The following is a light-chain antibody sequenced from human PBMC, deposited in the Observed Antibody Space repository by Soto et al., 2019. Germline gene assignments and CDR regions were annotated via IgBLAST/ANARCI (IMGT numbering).Light chain of an antibody. Sequence: DIQMTQSPSSLSASVGGRVTITCRASQSISTYLRWYQQKPGTAPKLLIYATSNLQSGVPSRFSGSGSGTEFTLTISSLQPEEFATYYCQQLNSYPRITFGQGTRLE. CDR3: QQLNSYPRIT. CDR1: QSISTY. J-gene: IGKJ5*01. CDR2: ATS. V-gene: IGKV1-9*01.